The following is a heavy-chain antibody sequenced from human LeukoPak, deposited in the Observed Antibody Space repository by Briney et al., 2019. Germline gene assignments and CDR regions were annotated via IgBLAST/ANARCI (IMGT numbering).Heavy chain of an antibody. CDR2: ISSSASTI. CDR3: VRDGTWYDY. V-gene: IGHV3-48*03. J-gene: IGHJ4*02. Sequence: GSLRLSCAASGFTFSSYEMNWVRQAPGKGLEWVSYISSSASTIYSADSVKGRFTISRDNAKNSLYLQTNSLRDEDTAVYYCVRDGTWYDYWGQGTLVTVSS. CDR1: GFTFSSYE. D-gene: IGHD1-26*01.